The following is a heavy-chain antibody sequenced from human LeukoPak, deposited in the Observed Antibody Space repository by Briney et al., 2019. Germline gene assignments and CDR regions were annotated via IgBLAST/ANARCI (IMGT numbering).Heavy chain of an antibody. D-gene: IGHD2-15*01. CDR3: AKAVDGCSGGSCYPEYFQH. Sequence: GGSLRLSCAASGFTFSSYAMSWVRQAPGKGLEWVSAISGSGGSTYYADSVKGRFTISRDNSKNTLYLQMNSLRAEDTAVYYCAKAVDGCSGGSCYPEYFQHWGQGTLVTVSS. V-gene: IGHV3-23*01. CDR1: GFTFSSYA. CDR2: ISGSGGST. J-gene: IGHJ1*01.